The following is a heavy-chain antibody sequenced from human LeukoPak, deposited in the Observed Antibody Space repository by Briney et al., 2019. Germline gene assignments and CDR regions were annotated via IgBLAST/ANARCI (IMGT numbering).Heavy chain of an antibody. V-gene: IGHV4-4*02. D-gene: IGHD5-24*01. Sequence: TSETLSLTCAVSGGSIKSNNWWSWVRPPPGKGLEWIGEIYHSGSTNYNPSLESRVTVSVDKSKNQFSLDLSSVTAADTAVYYCARGRPGRDGYNYFDYWGQGTLVTVSS. CDR2: IYHSGST. CDR3: ARGRPGRDGYNYFDY. CDR1: GGSIKSNNW. J-gene: IGHJ4*02.